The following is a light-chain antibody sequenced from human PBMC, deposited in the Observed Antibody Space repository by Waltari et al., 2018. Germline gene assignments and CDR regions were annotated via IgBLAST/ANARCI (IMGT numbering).Light chain of an antibody. CDR3: QSYDSSLSGPRV. Sequence: QSVLTQPPSVSGAPGQRVTISCTGSSSNIGAGYDVHWYQQLPGTAPKLLIYGNNNRPLGVPDRFSGSKSGTSASLAITGLQAEDEADYYCQSYDSSLSGPRVFGGGTKLTVL. V-gene: IGLV1-40*01. CDR1: SSNIGAGYD. CDR2: GNN. J-gene: IGLJ3*02.